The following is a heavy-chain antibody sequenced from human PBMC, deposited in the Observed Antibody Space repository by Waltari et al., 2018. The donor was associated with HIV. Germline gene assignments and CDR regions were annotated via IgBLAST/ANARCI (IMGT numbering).Heavy chain of an antibody. V-gene: IGHV4-61*02. CDR3: ARETTMPTTNWYFDL. CDR2: FFTSGST. J-gene: IGHJ2*01. CDR1: GDSINNGRNY. D-gene: IGHD4-17*01. Sequence: QVQLQESGPGLVTPSQTLSLTCTVSGDSINNGRNYWSWIRQPAGKGLEWIGRFFTSGSTNYNYNPSRESRITMSLDTSKNQFSLKLTSVTAADTAMYYCARETTMPTTNWYFDLWGRGTLVTVSS.